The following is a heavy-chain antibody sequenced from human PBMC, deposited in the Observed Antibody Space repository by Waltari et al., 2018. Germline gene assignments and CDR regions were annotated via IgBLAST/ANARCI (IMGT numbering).Heavy chain of an antibody. J-gene: IGHJ4*02. D-gene: IGHD3-3*01. CDR3: ASGVEPGLFDY. Sequence: QMQLQESGPGLVKPSQTLSLTCTVSGGSISSGGYSWIWIRQHPGKGLEWIGYIYYSGSTYYNPSLKSLVTISVDTSKNQFSLKLSSVTAADTAVYYCASGVEPGLFDYWGQGTLVTVSS. V-gene: IGHV4-31*01. CDR1: GGSISSGGYS. CDR2: IYYSGST.